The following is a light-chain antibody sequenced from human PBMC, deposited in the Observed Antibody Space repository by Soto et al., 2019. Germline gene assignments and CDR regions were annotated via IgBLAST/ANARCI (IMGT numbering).Light chain of an antibody. CDR3: ATWDDRLRAYV. CDR1: RCNTGTGSD. Sequence: GITKPLSMSGAPAQWGTISCTGCRCNTGTGSDVTWYQQLPGTAPKLLIFANINRPSGVPDRFSGSKSGTSASLAITGLRAEDEADYYCATWDDRLRAYVIGAGTKVTVL. CDR2: ANI. V-gene: IGLV1-40*01. J-gene: IGLJ1*01.